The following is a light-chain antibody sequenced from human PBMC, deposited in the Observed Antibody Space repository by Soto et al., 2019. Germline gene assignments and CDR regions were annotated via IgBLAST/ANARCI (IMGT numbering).Light chain of an antibody. CDR3: SSSTSSSTLV. CDR2: EVN. V-gene: IGLV2-14*01. Sequence: QSVLTQPASVSGSPGQSITIFCTRTSSDVGGYNYVSWYQQHPGKAPKLMIFEVNNRPSGVSNRFSGSKSGITASLTISGLQADDEADYYSSSSTSSSTLVFGGGTKLTVL. CDR1: SSDVGGYNY. J-gene: IGLJ2*01.